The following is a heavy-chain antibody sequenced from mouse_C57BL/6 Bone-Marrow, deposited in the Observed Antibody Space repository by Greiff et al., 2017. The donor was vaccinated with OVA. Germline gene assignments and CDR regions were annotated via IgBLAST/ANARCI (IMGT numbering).Heavy chain of an antibody. D-gene: IGHD1-1*02. J-gene: IGHJ3*01. CDR1: GYTFTSYW. V-gene: IGHV1-64*01. CDR3: AWSSWFAY. Sequence: QVQLQQPGAELVKPGASVKLSCKASGYTFTSYWMHWVKQRPGHGLEWIGMIHPNSGSTNYNEKLKSKATLTVYNSSTTAYTQLTSLTSEDSAVYYCAWSSWFAYWGQGTLVTVSA. CDR2: IHPNSGST.